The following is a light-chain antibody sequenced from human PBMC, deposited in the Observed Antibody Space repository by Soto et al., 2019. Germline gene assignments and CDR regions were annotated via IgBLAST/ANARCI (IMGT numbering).Light chain of an antibody. Sequence: EIVMTQSPATLSLSPGERAALSCRASQSINSELAWYHQKPGHPPSLLIYVSSTRATGVPSRFTGSESGSEFTLTISGLQSEDFAVYYCQQGHNWNLTFGQVTRLEL. J-gene: IGKJ2*01. V-gene: IGKV3-15*01. CDR2: VSS. CDR1: QSINSE. CDR3: QQGHNWNLT.